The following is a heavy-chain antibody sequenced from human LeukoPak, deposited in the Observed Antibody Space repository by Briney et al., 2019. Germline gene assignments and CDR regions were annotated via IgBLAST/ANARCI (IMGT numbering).Heavy chain of an antibody. D-gene: IGHD4-17*01. J-gene: IGHJ4*02. CDR2: IIPIFGIA. V-gene: IGHV1-69*04. Sequence: ASVKVSCKASGGTVSRYAISWERQAPGQGLEWMGRIIPIFGIANYAQKFQGRVTITADKSTSTAYMELSSLRSEDTAVYYCARTEMTTVTPIDYWGQGTLVTVSS. CDR1: GGTVSRYA. CDR3: ARTEMTTVTPIDY.